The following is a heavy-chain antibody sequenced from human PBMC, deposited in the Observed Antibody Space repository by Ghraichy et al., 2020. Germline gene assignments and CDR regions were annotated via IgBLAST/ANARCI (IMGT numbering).Heavy chain of an antibody. D-gene: IGHD2-2*01. V-gene: IGHV4-34*01. CDR2: INHSGST. Sequence: SETLSLTCAVYGGSFSGYSWSWIRQPPGKGLEWIGEINHSGSTNYNPSLKSRVTISVDTSKNPFSLKLSSVTAADTAVYYCARDSLQYQLLSPSYYYYYMDVWGKGTTVTVSS. CDR3: ARDSLQYQLLSPSYYYYYMDV. CDR1: GGSFSGYS. J-gene: IGHJ6*03.